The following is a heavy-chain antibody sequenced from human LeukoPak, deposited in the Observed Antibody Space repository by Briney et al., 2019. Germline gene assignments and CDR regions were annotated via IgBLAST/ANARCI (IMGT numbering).Heavy chain of an antibody. Sequence: SVKVSYKASGGTFSIYAISWVRQAPGQGLEWMGGIIPIFGTANYAQKFQGRVTITADESTSTAYVELSSPRSEDTAVYYCARSYDILTGYYNVMGFSWFDPWGQGTLVTVSS. D-gene: IGHD3-9*01. CDR1: GGTFSIYA. CDR3: ARSYDILTGYYNVMGFSWFDP. J-gene: IGHJ5*02. CDR2: IIPIFGTA. V-gene: IGHV1-69*13.